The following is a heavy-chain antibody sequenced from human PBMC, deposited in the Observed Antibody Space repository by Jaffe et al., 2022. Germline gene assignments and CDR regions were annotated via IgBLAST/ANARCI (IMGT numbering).Heavy chain of an antibody. V-gene: IGHV3-21*01. Sequence: EVQLVESGGGLVKPGGSLRLSCAASGFTFSSYSMNWVRQAPGKGLEWVSSISSSSSYIYYADSVKGRFTISRDNAKNSLYLQMNSLRAEDTAVYYCARGVGKGYHGRRLVAPENWYFDLWGRGTLVTVSS. CDR1: GFTFSSYS. CDR2: ISSSSSYI. CDR3: ARGVGKGYHGRRLVAPENWYFDL. D-gene: IGHD6-13*01. J-gene: IGHJ2*01.